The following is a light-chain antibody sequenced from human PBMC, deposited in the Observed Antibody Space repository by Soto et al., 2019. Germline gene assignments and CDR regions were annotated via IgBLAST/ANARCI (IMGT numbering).Light chain of an antibody. Sequence: EIVLTQSPAIRSLSLEEIATLSCRAGQSISSYLAWYQQKPGQAPRLLIYDASTRATGIPARFSGSGSGREYSLSFSCLEPEDSAVYYCQQRGNLITFGRGTRLEIK. J-gene: IGKJ5*01. V-gene: IGKV3-11*02. CDR3: QQRGNLIT. CDR2: DAS. CDR1: QSISSY.